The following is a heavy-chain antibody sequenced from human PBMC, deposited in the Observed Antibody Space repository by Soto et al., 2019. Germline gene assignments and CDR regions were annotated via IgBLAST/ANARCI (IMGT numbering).Heavy chain of an antibody. V-gene: IGHV3-74*03. CDR3: AKDIGGYYDSSADY. CDR2: IKTDGSTT. CDR1: GFTLSTYW. D-gene: IGHD3-22*01. Sequence: GGSLRLSCEASGFTLSTYWMHWVRQVPGKGLVWVSRIKTDGSTTTYADSVKGRLTISRDNSKNTVYLQMNSLRAEDTAVYYCAKDIGGYYDSSADYWGQGTLVTVSS. J-gene: IGHJ4*02.